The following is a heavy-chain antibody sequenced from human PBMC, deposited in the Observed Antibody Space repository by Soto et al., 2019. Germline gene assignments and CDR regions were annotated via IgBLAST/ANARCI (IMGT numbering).Heavy chain of an antibody. CDR2: ISYDGSNK. D-gene: IGHD3-22*01. CDR3: ARGGNYYDSSGQDAFDI. J-gene: IGHJ3*02. CDR1: GFTFSSYD. Sequence: QVQLVESGGGVVQPGRSLRLSCAASGFTFSSYDMKWVRQAPGKGLEWVAVISYDGSNKYYADSVKGRFTISRDNSKNTLYLQMNSLRAEDTAVYYCARGGNYYDSSGQDAFDIWGQGTMVTVSS. V-gene: IGHV3-30-3*01.